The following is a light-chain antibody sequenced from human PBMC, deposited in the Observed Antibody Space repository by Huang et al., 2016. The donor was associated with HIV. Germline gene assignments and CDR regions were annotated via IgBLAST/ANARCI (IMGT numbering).Light chain of an antibody. Sequence: DIQMTQSPSSLSASVGDRITITCQARSDISNYLKWYQQKPGKAPKLLIYDASKVEAGVPSRLSGRGSGTDCTFTISSLQPEDIATYYCQQYDSPALTFGGGTKVGIK. J-gene: IGKJ4*01. V-gene: IGKV1-33*01. CDR1: SDISNY. CDR3: QQYDSPALT. CDR2: DAS.